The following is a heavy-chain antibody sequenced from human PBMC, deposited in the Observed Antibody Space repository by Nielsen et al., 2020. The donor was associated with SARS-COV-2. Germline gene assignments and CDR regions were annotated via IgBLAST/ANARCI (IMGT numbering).Heavy chain of an antibody. J-gene: IGHJ4*02. V-gene: IGHV3-21*01. Sequence: GESLKISCAASGFTFSSYSMNWVRQAPGKGLEWVSSISSSSSYIYYADSVKGRFTISRDNAKNSLYLQMNSLRAEDTAVYYCAGLRLYTSGSYYRGVYFDYWGQGTLVTVSS. CDR2: ISSSSSYI. CDR1: GFTFSSYS. D-gene: IGHD1-26*01. CDR3: AGLRLYTSGSYYRGVYFDY.